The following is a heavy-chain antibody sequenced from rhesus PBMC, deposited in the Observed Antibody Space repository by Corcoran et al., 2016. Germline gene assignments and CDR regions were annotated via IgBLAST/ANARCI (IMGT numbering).Heavy chain of an antibody. D-gene: IGHD3-34*01. V-gene: IGHV4-143*01. CDR3: AGLSGVIIENDY. Sequence: QVQLQESGPGLVKPSETLSLTCTVSGGSISGYFYRSWIPHPPGKGLAWIGGIYGSSGRTNSTHALTSTVTISKATSKNQVSLKLTSVTASDTAIYHCAGLSGVIIENDYWGQGVLVTVSS. CDR1: GGSISGYFY. J-gene: IGHJ4*01. CDR2: IYGSSGRT.